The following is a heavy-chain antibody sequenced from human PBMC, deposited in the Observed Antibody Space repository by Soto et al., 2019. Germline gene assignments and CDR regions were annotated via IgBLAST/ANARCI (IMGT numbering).Heavy chain of an antibody. D-gene: IGHD3-10*01. Sequence: QVQLEESGPGLVKPSQTLSLTCSVSDGSFNTSGFFWNWIRQHPGKGLEWIGYIYNTGSAFYNPSLKSRVDLSVETSNNHFSLRLHSLTVANTAVYFCARGVVVTGNFDSWGHGTLVTVSS. V-gene: IGHV4-31*03. CDR3: ARGVVVTGNFDS. CDR2: IYNTGSA. CDR1: DGSFNTSGFF. J-gene: IGHJ4*01.